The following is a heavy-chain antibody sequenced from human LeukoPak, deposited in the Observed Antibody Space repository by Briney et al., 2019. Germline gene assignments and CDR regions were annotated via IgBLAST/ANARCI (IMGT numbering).Heavy chain of an antibody. V-gene: IGHV1-18*01. J-gene: IGHJ4*02. Sequence: ASVKVSCKASGNTFSNYGISWVRQAPGQGLEWMGWISGFNGYTRYAQNLQGRVTMTTDTSTSAAYMELRSLISDDTAVYYCARDQGYTSEWLDYWGQGTRVHVFS. CDR3: ARDQGYTSEWLDY. CDR2: ISGFNGYT. CDR1: GNTFSNYG. D-gene: IGHD6-25*01.